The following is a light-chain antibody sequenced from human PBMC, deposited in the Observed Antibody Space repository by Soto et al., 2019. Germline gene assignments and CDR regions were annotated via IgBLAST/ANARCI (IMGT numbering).Light chain of an antibody. CDR2: AAS. Sequence: DIQMTQSPSSLSASVGDRVTITCRASQSISSYLNWYQQKPGKAPKLLIYAASSLQSGVPSRFSGSGSGTDFTLTISSLQPEYFATYYCQQRYSTITFGGGTKVEIK. V-gene: IGKV1-39*01. J-gene: IGKJ4*01. CDR1: QSISSY. CDR3: QQRYSTIT.